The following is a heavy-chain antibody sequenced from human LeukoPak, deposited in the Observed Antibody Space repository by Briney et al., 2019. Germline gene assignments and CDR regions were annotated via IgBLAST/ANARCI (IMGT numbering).Heavy chain of an antibody. CDR2: INPNSGGT. Sequence: GASVTVSCKASGYTFTGYYMHWVRQAPGQGLEWMGWINPNSGGTNYAQKFQGRVTMTRDTSISTAYMELSRLRSDDTAVYYCARDLEWELLGWFDPWGQGTLVTVSS. J-gene: IGHJ5*02. CDR1: GYTFTGYY. V-gene: IGHV1-2*02. D-gene: IGHD1-26*01. CDR3: ARDLEWELLGWFDP.